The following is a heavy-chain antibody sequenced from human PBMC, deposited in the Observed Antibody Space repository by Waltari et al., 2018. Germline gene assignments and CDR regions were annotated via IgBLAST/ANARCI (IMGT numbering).Heavy chain of an antibody. CDR3: AKDEGARLAPTFGMDA. D-gene: IGHD3-16*01. J-gene: IGHJ6*02. CDR2: LTASGLM. V-gene: IGHV3-23*01. CDR1: GFPFRDYT. Sequence: EMQLLESGGALVQPGGSLRLSCVASGFPFRDYTMNWVRQAPGKGREWVAVLTASGLMDYGDSGKGRFIISRDNSKNTLYLEMFRLRVEDTATYYCAKDEGARLAPTFGMDAWGQGTTVIVSS.